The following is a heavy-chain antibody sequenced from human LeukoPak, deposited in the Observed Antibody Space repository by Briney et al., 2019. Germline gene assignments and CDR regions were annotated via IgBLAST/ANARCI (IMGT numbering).Heavy chain of an antibody. Sequence: SETLSLTCAVSGYSISSGYYWGWIRQPPGKGLEWFGSIYHSGSTYYNPSLKSRVTISVDTSKNQFSLKLSSVTAADTAVYYCARGFKRWRADWFDPWGQGTLVTVSS. CDR3: ARGFKRWRADWFDP. CDR1: GYSISSGYY. D-gene: IGHD5-24*01. J-gene: IGHJ5*02. V-gene: IGHV4-38-2*01. CDR2: IYHSGST.